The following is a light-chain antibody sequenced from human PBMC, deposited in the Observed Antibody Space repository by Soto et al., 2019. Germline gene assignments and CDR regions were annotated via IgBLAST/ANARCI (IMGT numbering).Light chain of an antibody. CDR3: QQYNNWPS. V-gene: IGKV3D-15*01. J-gene: IGKJ5*01. Sequence: EVVMTQSPATLSVSPGERATLSCRASQTVSRNLAWYQQSPGRAPRLLIYDIASRAAGVPARFSGSGSETEFTLTIRSLQSEDFAVYFWQQYNNWPSFGQGTRLEIK. CDR1: QTVSRN. CDR2: DIA.